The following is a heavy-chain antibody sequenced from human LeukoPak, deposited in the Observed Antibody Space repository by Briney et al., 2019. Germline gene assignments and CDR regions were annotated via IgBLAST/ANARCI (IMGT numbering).Heavy chain of an antibody. V-gene: IGHV3-53*01. D-gene: IGHD5-24*01. CDR1: GFSVTNNY. CDR3: ARGDGYNFFDY. J-gene: IGHJ4*02. Sequence: PGGSLRLSCAVSGFSVTNNYMSWVRQAPGKGLEWVSVFYVGGATYYADSVKGRCTISRDNSENTLYLQMKSLRAEDTAVYYCARGDGYNFFDYWGQGTLVTVSS. CDR2: FYVGGAT.